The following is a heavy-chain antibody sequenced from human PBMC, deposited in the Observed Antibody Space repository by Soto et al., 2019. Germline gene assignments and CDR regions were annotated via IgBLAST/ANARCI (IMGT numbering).Heavy chain of an antibody. D-gene: IGHD2-2*01. V-gene: IGHV4-59*08. CDR2: IYYSGST. CDR3: ARGSVLKYQLLSPFDY. CDR1: GGSISSYY. Sequence: SETQSLTSPVSGGSISSYYWIWIRQPPGKGLEWIGYIYYSGSTNYNPSLKSRVTISVDTSKNQFSLKLSSVTAADTAVYYCARGSVLKYQLLSPFDYWGQGTLVTVSS. J-gene: IGHJ4*02.